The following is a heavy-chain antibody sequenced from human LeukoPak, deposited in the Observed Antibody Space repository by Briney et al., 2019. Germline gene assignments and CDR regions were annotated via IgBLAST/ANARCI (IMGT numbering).Heavy chain of an antibody. CDR1: GGSISSSSYY. V-gene: IGHV4-39*01. CDR3: ARLLHYDSSGYYPAGYFEL. J-gene: IGHJ2*01. Sequence: SETLSLTCTVSGGSISSSSYYWGWIRQTPGKGLEWIGSIYYSGSTYYNPSLKSRVTISVDTSKNQFSLKLSSVTAADTAVYYCARLLHYDSSGYYPAGYFELWGRGTLVTVSS. D-gene: IGHD3-22*01. CDR2: IYYSGST.